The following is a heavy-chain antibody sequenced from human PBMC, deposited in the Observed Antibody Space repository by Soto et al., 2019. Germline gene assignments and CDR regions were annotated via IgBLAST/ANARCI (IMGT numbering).Heavy chain of an antibody. D-gene: IGHD1-26*01. CDR2: IYYSGST. J-gene: IGHJ4*02. Sequence: SETLSLTCTVSGGSISSGGYYWSWIRQHPGKGLEWIGYIYYSGSTYYNPSLKSRVTISVDTSKNQFSLKLSSVTAADTAVYYCARGSGSYYDRFDYWGQGTLVTSPQ. V-gene: IGHV4-31*03. CDR3: ARGSGSYYDRFDY. CDR1: GGSISSGGYY.